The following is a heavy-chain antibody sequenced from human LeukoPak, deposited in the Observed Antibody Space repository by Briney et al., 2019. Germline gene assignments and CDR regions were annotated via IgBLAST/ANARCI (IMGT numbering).Heavy chain of an antibody. CDR1: GYSFTNYW. V-gene: IGHV5-51*01. D-gene: IGHD3-10*01. J-gene: IGHJ4*02. CDR3: ARRLYNGSGSYYDY. CDR2: IDPRDSDT. Sequence: GESLQISCKGSGYSFTNYWIGWVRQMPGNRLEWMGIIDPRDSDTRYSPSFQGQVTISADKSIRTAYLQWSNLKASDTAMYYCARRLYNGSGSYYDYWGQGILVTVSS.